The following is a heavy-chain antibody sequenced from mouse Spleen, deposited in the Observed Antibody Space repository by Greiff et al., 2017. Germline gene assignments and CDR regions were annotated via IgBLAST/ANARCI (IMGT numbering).Heavy chain of an antibody. Sequence: EVQLQQSGPELVKPGASVKIPCKASGYTFTDYNMDWVKQSHGKSLEWIGDINPNNGGTIYNQKFKGKATLTVDKSSSTAYMELRSLTSEDTAVYYCARIGITTVADEDYAMDYWGQGTSVTVSS. CDR1: GYTFTDYN. CDR3: ARIGITTVADEDYAMDY. V-gene: IGHV1-18*01. CDR2: INPNNGGT. J-gene: IGHJ4*01. D-gene: IGHD1-1*01.